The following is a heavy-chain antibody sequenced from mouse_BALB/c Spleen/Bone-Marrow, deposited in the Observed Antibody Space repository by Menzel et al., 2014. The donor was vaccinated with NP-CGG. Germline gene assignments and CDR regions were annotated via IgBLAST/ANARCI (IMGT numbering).Heavy chain of an antibody. J-gene: IGHJ2*01. CDR3: AIAYFGNYNYYFDY. CDR2: IWAGGST. CDR1: GFSLTSYG. D-gene: IGHD2-10*01. V-gene: IGHV2-9*02. Sequence: VKLMESGPGLVAPSQSLSITCTVSGFSLTSYGVHRVRQPPGKGLEWLGIIWAGGSTNYNSALMSRLSISKDNSKSQVFLKMNSLQTDDTAMYFCAIAYFGNYNYYFDYWGQGTTLTVSS.